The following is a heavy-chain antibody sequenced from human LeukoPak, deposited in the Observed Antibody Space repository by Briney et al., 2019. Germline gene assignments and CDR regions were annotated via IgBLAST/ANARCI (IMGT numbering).Heavy chain of an antibody. J-gene: IGHJ4*02. CDR2: INHSGST. CDR1: GVSFSGYY. V-gene: IGHV4-34*01. D-gene: IGHD6-19*01. CDR3: ARGWQWLVLDY. Sequence: SETLSLTCAVYGVSFSGYYWSWIRQPPGKGLEWIGEINHSGSTNYNPSLKSRVTISVDTSKNQFSLKLSSVTAADTAVYYCARGWQWLVLDYWGQGTLVTVSS.